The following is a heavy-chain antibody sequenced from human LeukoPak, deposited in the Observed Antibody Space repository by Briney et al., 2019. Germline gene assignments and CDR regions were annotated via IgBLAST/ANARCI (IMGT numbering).Heavy chain of an antibody. V-gene: IGHV3-33*06. D-gene: IGHD6-13*01. CDR1: GFTFSNYG. J-gene: IGHJ6*02. CDR3: AKEARYSGSWYYYYYGMDV. Sequence: GRSLRLSCAASGFTFSNYGMHWVRQAPGKGLEWVALIWYDGSNKYYADSVRGRFTISRDNSKNTLYLQMNSLRAEDAAVYYCAKEARYSGSWYYYYYGMDVWGQGTTVTVSS. CDR2: IWYDGSNK.